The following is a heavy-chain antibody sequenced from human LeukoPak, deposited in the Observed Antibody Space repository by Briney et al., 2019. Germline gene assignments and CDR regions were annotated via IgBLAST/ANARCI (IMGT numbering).Heavy chain of an antibody. Sequence: PSETLSLTCTVSGDSISSTYYYWGWIRQPPVKGLEWIGTIYYRGTTYYNPSLKSRVAISGDTSKNQTSLKVTSMTAADTAVYYCARHARVAATGLDSWGQGTLVTVSS. CDR1: GDSISSTYYY. CDR2: IYYRGTT. J-gene: IGHJ4*02. CDR3: ARHARVAATGLDS. D-gene: IGHD6-13*01. V-gene: IGHV4-39*01.